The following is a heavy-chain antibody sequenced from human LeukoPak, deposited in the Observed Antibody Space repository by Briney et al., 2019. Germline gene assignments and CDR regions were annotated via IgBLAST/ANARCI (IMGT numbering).Heavy chain of an antibody. CDR1: GFTFSSYW. V-gene: IGHV3-74*01. J-gene: IGHJ4*02. CDR2: INDDGTTT. CDR3: ARDIVARY. D-gene: IGHD2-15*01. Sequence: PGGSLRLSCTASGFTFSSYWMHWVRQAPGKGLVWVSRINDDGTTTTYADSVKGRFTISRDNARNTLYLQMNSLRAEDTAVYYCARDIVARYWGQGTLVTVSS.